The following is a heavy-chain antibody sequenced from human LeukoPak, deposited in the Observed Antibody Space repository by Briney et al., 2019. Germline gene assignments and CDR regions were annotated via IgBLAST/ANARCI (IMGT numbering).Heavy chain of an antibody. CDR3: ASQQLRYFDWLAPGN. CDR1: GGPISSSSYY. V-gene: IGHV4-39*01. CDR2: IYYSGST. D-gene: IGHD3-9*01. Sequence: SETLSLTCTVSGGPISSSSYYWGWIRQPPGKGLEWIGSIYYSGSTYYNPSLKSRVTISVDTSKNQFSLKLSSVTAADTVVYYCASQQLRYFDWLAPGNWGQGTLVTVSS. J-gene: IGHJ4*02.